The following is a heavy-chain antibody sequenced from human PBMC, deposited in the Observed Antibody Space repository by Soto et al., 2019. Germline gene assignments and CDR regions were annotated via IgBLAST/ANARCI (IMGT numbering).Heavy chain of an antibody. J-gene: IGHJ5*02. D-gene: IGHD3-3*01. CDR2: IYYSGST. V-gene: IGHV4-39*01. CDR3: ARSLFNYDFWSGSGWFDP. Sequence: SETLSLTCTVSGGSISSSSYYWGWIRQPPGKGLEWIGSIYYSGSTYYNPSLKSRVTISVDTSKNQFSLKLSSVTAADAAVYYCARSLFNYDFWSGSGWFDPWGQGTLVTVSS. CDR1: GGSISSSSYY.